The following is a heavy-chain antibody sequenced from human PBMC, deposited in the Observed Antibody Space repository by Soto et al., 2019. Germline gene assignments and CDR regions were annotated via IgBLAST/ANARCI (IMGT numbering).Heavy chain of an antibody. CDR3: ANYLTAVGATSPFDY. CDR1: GFTFSTYA. J-gene: IGHJ4*02. CDR2: ISGSGAGT. Sequence: EVQLLESGGGLVQPGGSLRLSCAASGFTFSTYAMTWVRQAPGKGLEWVSAISGSGAGTYYADSVKGRFTISRDNSKNTLYLQMNGLRAEDTAVYYCANYLTAVGATSPFDYWGQGTLVTVSS. D-gene: IGHD1-26*01. V-gene: IGHV3-23*01.